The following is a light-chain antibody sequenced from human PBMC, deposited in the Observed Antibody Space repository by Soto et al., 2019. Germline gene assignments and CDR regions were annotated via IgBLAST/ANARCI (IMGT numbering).Light chain of an antibody. V-gene: IGKV1-39*01. Sequence: DIHMTQSPSSLSASVGDRVTITCRASQSISNYLNWYQQKPGKAPKLLIYGASNLQSGVPSRFSGSGSGTDFTLTISSLQPEDVATYYCQQSYSTPRTFGQGTKVEIK. J-gene: IGKJ1*01. CDR3: QQSYSTPRT. CDR1: QSISNY. CDR2: GAS.